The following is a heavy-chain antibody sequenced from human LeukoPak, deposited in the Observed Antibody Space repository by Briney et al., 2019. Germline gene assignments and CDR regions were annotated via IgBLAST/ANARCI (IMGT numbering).Heavy chain of an antibody. D-gene: IGHD6-13*01. CDR1: GFTFSSYS. Sequence: GGSLRLSCAASGFTFSSYSMNWVRQAPGKGLEWVSSISSSSSSYIYYADSVKGRFTISRDNAKNSPYLQMNSLRAEDTAVYYCARVLQGYSSSWRRGRQPNWFDPWGQGTLVTVSS. CDR3: ARVLQGYSSSWRRGRQPNWFDP. CDR2: ISSSSSSYI. J-gene: IGHJ5*02. V-gene: IGHV3-21*01.